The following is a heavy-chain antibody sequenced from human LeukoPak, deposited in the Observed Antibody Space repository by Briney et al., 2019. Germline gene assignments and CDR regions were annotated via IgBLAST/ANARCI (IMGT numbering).Heavy chain of an antibody. D-gene: IGHD6-19*01. J-gene: IGHJ6*04. CDR2: IYASGST. CDR1: GGSINSGDYY. CDR3: ARVISIERGWYYYDGMDV. V-gene: IGHV4-61*02. Sequence: SETLSLTCTVSGGSINSGDYYWNWIRQPAGKGPEWIGRIYASGSTNYNPSLESRVTISVDTSKNQFSLKLSSVTAADTAVYYCARVISIERGWYYYDGMDVWGKGTTVTVSS.